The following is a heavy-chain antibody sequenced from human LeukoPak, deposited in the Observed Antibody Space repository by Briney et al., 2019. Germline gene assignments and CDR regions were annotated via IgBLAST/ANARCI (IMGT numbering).Heavy chain of an antibody. CDR1: GFTVSTNY. Sequence: GGSLRLSSAASGFTVSTNYMSWVRQAPGKELEGVSVINSGGSTYYADSVKGRFTISRDNSKNTQYLQMNSLRAEDTAVYYCARTYYYDSSGYYFNYWGQGTLVTVSS. D-gene: IGHD3-22*01. CDR2: INSGGST. J-gene: IGHJ4*02. V-gene: IGHV3-53*01. CDR3: ARTYYYDSSGYYFNY.